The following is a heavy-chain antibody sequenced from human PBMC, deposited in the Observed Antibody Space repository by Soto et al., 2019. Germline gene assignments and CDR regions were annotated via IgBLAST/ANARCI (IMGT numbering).Heavy chain of an antibody. CDR2: IYYSGST. Sequence: SLTLCLTWTVSGGSIRNYYWRWIRQPPGKGLEWIGYIYYSGSTNYNPSLKSRVTISVDTSKNQFSLKLSSVTAADTAVYYGARWLGWGYFDYWGHGTLVTVSS. J-gene: IGHJ4*01. V-gene: IGHV4-59*01. CDR1: GGSIRNYY. CDR3: ARWLGWGYFDY. D-gene: IGHD2-21*01.